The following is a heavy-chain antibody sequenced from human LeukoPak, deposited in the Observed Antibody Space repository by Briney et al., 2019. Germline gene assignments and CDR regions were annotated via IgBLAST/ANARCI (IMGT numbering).Heavy chain of an antibody. CDR2: INHSGST. Sequence: SETLSLTCAVYGGSFSGYYWSWIRQPPGKGLEWIGEINHSGSTNYNPSLKSRVTTSVDSSKNPFALKLSSLTAADTAVYYCARVKYRSSWYEGDWFDPWGQGTLVTVSS. J-gene: IGHJ5*02. D-gene: IGHD6-13*01. V-gene: IGHV4-34*01. CDR3: ARVKYRSSWYEGDWFDP. CDR1: GGSFSGYY.